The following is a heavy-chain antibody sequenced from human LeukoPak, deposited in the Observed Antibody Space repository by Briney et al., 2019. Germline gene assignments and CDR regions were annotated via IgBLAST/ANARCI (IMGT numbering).Heavy chain of an antibody. D-gene: IGHD3-10*01. CDR1: GGSISSSNW. J-gene: IGHJ4*02. CDR3: ASRYGSGSYYAEHFDY. CDR2: IYHSGST. V-gene: IGHV4-4*02. Sequence: PSETLSLTCAVSGGSISSSNWWSWVRQPPGKGLEWIGEIYHSGSTNYNPSLKSRVTISVDKSKNQFSLKLSSVTAADTAVYYCASRYGSGSYYAEHFDYWGQGTLVTVSS.